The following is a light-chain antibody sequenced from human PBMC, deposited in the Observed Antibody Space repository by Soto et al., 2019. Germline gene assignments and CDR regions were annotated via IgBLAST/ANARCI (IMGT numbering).Light chain of an antibody. CDR1: QGISSY. Sequence: IQLTQSPSSLSASVGDRVTITCRASQGISSYLAWYQQKPGKAPKLPIYAASTLQSGVPSRFSGSGSGTDFTLTISSLQPDDFATYYCRQLNSYSWTFGQGTKVDIK. CDR3: RQLNSYSWT. CDR2: AAS. V-gene: IGKV1-9*01. J-gene: IGKJ1*01.